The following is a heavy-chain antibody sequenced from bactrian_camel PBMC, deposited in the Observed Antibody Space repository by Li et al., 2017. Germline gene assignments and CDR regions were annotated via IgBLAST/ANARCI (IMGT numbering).Heavy chain of an antibody. CDR2: FDLEGEPT. V-gene: IGHV3S1*01. J-gene: IGHJ4*01. D-gene: IGHD6*01. CDR1: GSASRYGRYC. Sequence: HVQLVESGGGSVQAGGSLRLSCTVSGSASRYGRYCMAWFRQAPGKEREGVAGFDLEGEPTYNDAVAGRFTIPRDNAKNTLYLQMNSLQTEDSAVYYCATLRGGRWYGRAFAYWGQGTQVTVS. CDR3: ATLRGGRWYGRAFAY.